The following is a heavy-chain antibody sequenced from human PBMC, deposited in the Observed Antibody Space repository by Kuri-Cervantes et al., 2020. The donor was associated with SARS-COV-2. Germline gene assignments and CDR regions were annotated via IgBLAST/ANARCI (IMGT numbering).Heavy chain of an antibody. D-gene: IGHD2-2*01. Sequence: ASVKVSCKASGYTFTSYDINWVRQATGQGLEWMGWMNPNSGNTGYAQKFQGRVTMTEDTSTDTAYMELSSLRSEDTAVYYCATVPAAMMYWYFDLWGRGTLVTVSS. CDR3: ATVPAAMMYWYFDL. J-gene: IGHJ2*01. CDR1: GYTFTSYD. V-gene: IGHV1-8*02. CDR2: MNPNSGNT.